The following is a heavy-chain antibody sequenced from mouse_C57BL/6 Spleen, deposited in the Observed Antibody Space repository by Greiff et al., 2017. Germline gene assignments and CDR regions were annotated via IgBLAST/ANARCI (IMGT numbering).Heavy chain of an antibody. CDR2: IDPSDSYT. Sequence: QVQLQQPGAELVKPGASVKLSCKASGYTFTSYWVQWVKQRPGQGLEWIGEIDPSDSYTNYNQKFKGKATLTVDTSSSTAYMQLSSLTSEDSAVYYCARRYDVYFDYWGQGTTLTVSS. CDR3: ARRYDVYFDY. CDR1: GYTFTSYW. J-gene: IGHJ2*01. D-gene: IGHD2-3*01. V-gene: IGHV1-50*01.